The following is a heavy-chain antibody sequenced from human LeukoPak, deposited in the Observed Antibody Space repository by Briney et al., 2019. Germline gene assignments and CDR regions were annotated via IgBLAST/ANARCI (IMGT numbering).Heavy chain of an antibody. Sequence: GGSLRLSCGASGFTFSSHAMNWVRQAPGKGLEWVSAISDSGGSTYYADSVKGRFTISRDNSKNTLYLQMNSLRAEDTAVYYCAGDKTTSGYYEFDYWGQGTLVTVSS. D-gene: IGHD3-22*01. J-gene: IGHJ4*02. CDR2: ISDSGGST. CDR1: GFTFSSHA. CDR3: AGDKTTSGYYEFDY. V-gene: IGHV3-23*01.